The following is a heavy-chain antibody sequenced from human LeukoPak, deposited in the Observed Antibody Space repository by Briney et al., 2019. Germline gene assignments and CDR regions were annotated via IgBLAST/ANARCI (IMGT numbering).Heavy chain of an antibody. CDR1: GFTFSSYG. D-gene: IGHD1-26*01. CDR2: ISSSSSTI. CDR3: ARDLRIVSGSYLDY. Sequence: GGSLRLSCAASGFTFSSYGMSWVRQAPGKGLEWVSYISSSSSTIYYADSVKGRFISSRDNTKNSLYLQMNSLRAEDTAIYYCARDLRIVSGSYLDYWGQGTLVTVSS. J-gene: IGHJ4*02. V-gene: IGHV3-48*04.